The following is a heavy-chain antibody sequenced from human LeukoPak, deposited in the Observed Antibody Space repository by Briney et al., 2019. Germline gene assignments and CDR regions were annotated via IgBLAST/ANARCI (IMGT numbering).Heavy chain of an antibody. V-gene: IGHV3-7*01. J-gene: IGHJ3*02. CDR2: IKQDGSEK. CDR1: GFTFSSYW. D-gene: IGHD4-17*01. Sequence: QAGGSLRLSCAASGFTFSSYWMSWVHQAPGKGLEWVANIKQDGSEKYYVDSVKGRFTISRDNAKNSLYLQMNSLRAEDTAVYYCARERYGDPDAFDIWGQGTMVTVSS. CDR3: ARERYGDPDAFDI.